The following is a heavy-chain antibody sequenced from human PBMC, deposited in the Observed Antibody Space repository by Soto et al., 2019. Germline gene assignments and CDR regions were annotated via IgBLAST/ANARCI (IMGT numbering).Heavy chain of an antibody. CDR2: FDPEEGKM. Sequence: GASVKVSCKVSGYSLNELCMHWVRQPPGKGLEWIGGFDPEEGKMIYAQTFQGRVTMTEDTSTDTAYMELNSLTSEDTAIYYCATDLGVALAPLSILYFQQWGQGTVVTVSS. V-gene: IGHV1-24*01. J-gene: IGHJ1*01. CDR1: GYSLNELC. CDR3: ATDLGVALAPLSILYFQQ. D-gene: IGHD3-10*01.